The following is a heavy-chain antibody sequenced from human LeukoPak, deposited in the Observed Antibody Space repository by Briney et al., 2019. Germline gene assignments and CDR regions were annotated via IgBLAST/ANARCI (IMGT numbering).Heavy chain of an antibody. CDR1: GFSLTTTGMC. D-gene: IGHD3-22*01. V-gene: IGHV2-70*11. CDR2: IDWDDDK. Sequence: SGPTLVNPTQTLTLTCTFSGFSLTTTGMCVSWIRQPPGKALEWLARIDWDDDKYYITSLKTRLNISKDTSKNQVVLTMTNMDPVDTAAYYCARGSSATTTTSFDFWGQGTLVTVSS. J-gene: IGHJ4*02. CDR3: ARGSSATTTTSFDF.